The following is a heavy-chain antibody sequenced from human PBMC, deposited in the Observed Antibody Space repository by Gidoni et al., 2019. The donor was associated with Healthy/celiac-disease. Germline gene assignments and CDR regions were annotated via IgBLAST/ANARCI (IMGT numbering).Heavy chain of an antibody. D-gene: IGHD3-22*01. CDR2: ISYDGSNK. Sequence: QVQLVESGGGVVQPGRSLRLSCAAAGFTFSSYAMHWVRQAPGKGLEWVAVISYDGSNKYYADSVKGRFTISRDNSKNTLYLQMNSLRAEDTAVYYCARESRATYYYDSSGLAFDPWGQGTLVTVSS. J-gene: IGHJ5*02. V-gene: IGHV3-30-3*01. CDR3: ARESRATYYYDSSGLAFDP. CDR1: GFTFSSYA.